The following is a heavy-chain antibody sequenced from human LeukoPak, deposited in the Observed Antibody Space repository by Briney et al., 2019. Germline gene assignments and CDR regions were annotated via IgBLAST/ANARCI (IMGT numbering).Heavy chain of an antibody. CDR2: ISVSGGST. D-gene: IGHD2-15*01. CDR3: AKDLVVAATRPIRFDP. CDR1: GFTFSSYA. V-gene: IGHV3-23*01. J-gene: IGHJ5*02. Sequence: GGSLRLYCAASGFTFSSYAMSWVRQAPGKGLEWVSAISVSGGSTYYADSVKGRFTISRDNSKNTLYLQMNSLRAEDTAVYYCAKDLVVAATRPIRFDPWGQGTLVTVSS.